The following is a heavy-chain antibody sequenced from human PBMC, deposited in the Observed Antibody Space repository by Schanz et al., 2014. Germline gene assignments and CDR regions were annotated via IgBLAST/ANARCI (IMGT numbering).Heavy chain of an antibody. V-gene: IGHV3-7*01. CDR3: ARSMGCSRSSCYCDY. J-gene: IGHJ4*02. CDR1: GFTFSNYG. CDR2: MNQDGSVK. D-gene: IGHD2-2*01. Sequence: VQLVESGGGVVQPGRSLRLSCAASGFTFSNYGLHWVRQAPGKGLEWVANMNQDGSVKNYVDSVKGRFTISRDNAKNSLYLQMNSLRAEDMAVYYCARSMGCSRSSCYCDYWGQGTLVTVSS.